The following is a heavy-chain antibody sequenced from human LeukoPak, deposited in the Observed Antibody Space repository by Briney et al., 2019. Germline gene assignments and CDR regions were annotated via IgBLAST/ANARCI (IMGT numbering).Heavy chain of an antibody. CDR3: ARRLDVAGGWFNH. D-gene: IGHD1-14*01. J-gene: IGHJ5*02. Sequence: SETLSLTCTVSDASVSSSGFHWGWIRQPPGKGLEWIGTMSYTGPTYYNPSLQSRVIISLDMSKNQLSLRLSSVTAADTAVYYCARRLDVAGGWFNHWGQGTLVTVSS. CDR1: DASVSSSGFH. V-gene: IGHV4-39*01. CDR2: MSYTGPT.